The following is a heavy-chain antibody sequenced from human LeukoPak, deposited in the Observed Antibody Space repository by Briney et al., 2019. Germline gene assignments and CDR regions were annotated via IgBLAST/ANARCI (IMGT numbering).Heavy chain of an antibody. Sequence: GASVKVSCKASGYTFTSYDINWVRQATGQGLEWMGWMNPNSGNTGYAQKFQGRVTMTRNTSISTAYMELSSLRSEDTAVYYCARQGAYCGGDCYSGGFNWFDPWGQGTLVTVSS. CDR1: GYTFTSYD. D-gene: IGHD2-21*02. J-gene: IGHJ5*02. CDR3: ARQGAYCGGDCYSGGFNWFDP. CDR2: MNPNSGNT. V-gene: IGHV1-8*01.